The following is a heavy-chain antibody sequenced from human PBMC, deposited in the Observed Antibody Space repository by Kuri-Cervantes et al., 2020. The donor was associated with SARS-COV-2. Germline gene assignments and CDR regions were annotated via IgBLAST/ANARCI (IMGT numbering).Heavy chain of an antibody. CDR1: GFTFDDYT. CDR2: ISSSSSYI. CDR3: ARAAFYYYYYYMDV. V-gene: IGHV3-21*01. Sequence: GESLKISCAASGFTFDDYTMHWVRQAPGKGLEWVSSISSSSSYIYYADSVKGRFTISRDNAKNSLYLQMNSLRAEDTAVYYCARAAFYYYYYYMDVWGKGTTVTVSS. J-gene: IGHJ6*03.